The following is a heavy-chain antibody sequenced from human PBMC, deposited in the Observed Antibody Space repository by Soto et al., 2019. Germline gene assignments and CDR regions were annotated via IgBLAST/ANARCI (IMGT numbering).Heavy chain of an antibody. CDR1: GFTFGDYA. Sequence: GGSLRFSCTASGFTFGDYATSWVRQAPGKGLEWVAFIRSKAYGGTTEYAASVKGRFTISRDDSNNIAYLQMNSLKTEDTAVYYCTRESSGYDLYYGMDVWGQGTTVTVSS. CDR2: IRSKAYGGTT. V-gene: IGHV3-49*04. CDR3: TRESSGYDLYYGMDV. D-gene: IGHD5-12*01. J-gene: IGHJ6*02.